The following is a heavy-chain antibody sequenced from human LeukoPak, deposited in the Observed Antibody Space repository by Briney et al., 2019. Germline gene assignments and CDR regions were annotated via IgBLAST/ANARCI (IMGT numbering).Heavy chain of an antibody. V-gene: IGHV3-48*03. D-gene: IGHD3-9*01. CDR2: ISSSGSTI. CDR1: GFTFSSYE. J-gene: IGHJ4*02. Sequence: PGGSLRLSCAASGFTFSSYEMNWVRQAPGKGLEWVSFISSSGSTIYYADSVKGRFTISRDNAKNSLYLQMNSLRAEDTAVYYCARDGPRLRYFDWSLDYWGQGTLVTVSS. CDR3: ARDGPRLRYFDWSLDY.